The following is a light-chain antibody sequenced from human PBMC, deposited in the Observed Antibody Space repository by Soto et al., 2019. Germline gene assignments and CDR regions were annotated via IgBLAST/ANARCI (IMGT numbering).Light chain of an antibody. CDR1: INDVGAYNY. V-gene: IGLV2-14*01. Sequence: QSVLTQPASVSGSPGQSITISCTGTINDVGAYNYVSWYQQRPGSAPQLILFDFNNRPSGTSNRFSGSKSGHTAYLTISALQSDDEAIYHCSSYTSSYTLVFGSGTKVTVL. CDR2: DFN. CDR3: SSYTSSYTLV. J-gene: IGLJ1*01.